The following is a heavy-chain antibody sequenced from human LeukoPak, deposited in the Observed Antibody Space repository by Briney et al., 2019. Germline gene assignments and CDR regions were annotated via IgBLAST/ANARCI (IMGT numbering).Heavy chain of an antibody. J-gene: IGHJ4*02. CDR1: GLTFSSSW. CDR3: ARGPNSNWSGLDF. CDR2: INPDGNKK. Sequence: GGSLRLSCAVSGLTFSSSWMDWVRQAPGKGLEWVASINPDGNKKYSADSVKGRFTVSRDNAKNTLYLQVNNLRAEDTAVYYCARGPNSNWSGLDFWGQGTLLTVSS. D-gene: IGHD6-6*01. V-gene: IGHV3-7*01.